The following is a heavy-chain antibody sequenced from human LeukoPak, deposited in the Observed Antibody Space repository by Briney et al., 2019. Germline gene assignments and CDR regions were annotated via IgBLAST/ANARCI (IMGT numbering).Heavy chain of an antibody. Sequence: SVKVSCKASGGTFSSYAISWVRQAPGQGLEWMGGIIPIFGTANYAQKFQGRVTITADKSTSTAYMELSSLRSEDTAMYYCATLLAYGSGSYLDYWGQGTQVTVSS. J-gene: IGHJ4*02. CDR2: IIPIFGTA. CDR3: ATLLAYGSGSYLDY. V-gene: IGHV1-69*06. D-gene: IGHD3-10*01. CDR1: GGTFSSYA.